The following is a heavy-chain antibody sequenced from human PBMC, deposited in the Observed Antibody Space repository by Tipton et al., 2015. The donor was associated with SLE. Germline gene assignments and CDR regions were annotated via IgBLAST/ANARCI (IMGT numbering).Heavy chain of an antibody. CDR3: ARHLGRTYYFDS. V-gene: IGHV4-59*08. J-gene: IGHJ4*02. CDR2: VYYSGST. D-gene: IGHD1-26*01. Sequence: TLSLTCTVSGGSMSGYHWSWVRRPPGKGLEWIGYVYYSGSTNYNPSLKSRVTISIDTSKNQFSLKLSSVTAADTAMYFCARHLGRTYYFDSWGQGTLLTVSS. CDR1: GGSMSGYH.